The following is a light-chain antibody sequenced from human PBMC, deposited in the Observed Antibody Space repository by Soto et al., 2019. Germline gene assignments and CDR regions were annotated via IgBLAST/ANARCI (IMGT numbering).Light chain of an antibody. Sequence: DIQMTQSPSTLPASVGDRVTITCRASQSISNWLAWYQQKPGTAPKVLIYHASNLQRGVPPRFSGSGSGTEFTLTRSSLQPDHFATYSFQQYNSYSVGQGTKVEIK. CDR3: QQYNSYS. CDR2: HAS. CDR1: QSISNW. J-gene: IGKJ1*01. V-gene: IGKV1-5*01.